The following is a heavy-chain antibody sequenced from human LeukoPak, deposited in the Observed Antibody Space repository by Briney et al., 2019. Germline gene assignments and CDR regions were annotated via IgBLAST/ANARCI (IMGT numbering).Heavy chain of an antibody. CDR1: GFTFSSHA. Sequence: PGGSLRLSCAASGFTFSSHAMSWVRRAPGKGLEWVSGISGSGGSTYYADSVKGRFTISRDNSKNTLYVQMNSLRAEDTAVYYCAKGRAGIDYWGQGTLVIVSS. CDR2: ISGSGGST. V-gene: IGHV3-23*01. J-gene: IGHJ4*02. D-gene: IGHD6-19*01. CDR3: AKGRAGIDY.